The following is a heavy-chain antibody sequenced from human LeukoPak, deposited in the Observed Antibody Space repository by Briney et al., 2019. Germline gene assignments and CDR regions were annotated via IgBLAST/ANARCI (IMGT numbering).Heavy chain of an antibody. D-gene: IGHD6-13*01. CDR1: GGSFSGYY. J-gene: IGHJ3*02. CDR3: ARDSGQYSSSWYLSAFDI. V-gene: IGHV4-34*01. CDR2: INHSGST. Sequence: SETLSLTCAVYGGSFSGYYWSWIRQPPGKGLEWIGEINHSGSTNYNPSLKSRVTISVDTSKNQFSLKLSSVTAADTAVYYCARDSGQYSSSWYLSAFDIWGQGTMVTVSS.